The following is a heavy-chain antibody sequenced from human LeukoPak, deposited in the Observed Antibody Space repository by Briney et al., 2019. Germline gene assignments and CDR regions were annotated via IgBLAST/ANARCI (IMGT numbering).Heavy chain of an antibody. CDR2: ICYNDNT. CDR1: GGSISRSSYC. V-gene: IGHV4-39*07. J-gene: IGHJ4*02. CDR3: ARERRDSGSGDFDY. D-gene: IGHD6-6*01. Sequence: SETLSLTCTVSGGSISRSSYCWGWIRQPPGEGLEWIGTICYNDNTYHNPSLKSRVTISVDTSKIQFSLRLSSVTAADTAVYFCARERRDSGSGDFDYWGQGTLVTVSS.